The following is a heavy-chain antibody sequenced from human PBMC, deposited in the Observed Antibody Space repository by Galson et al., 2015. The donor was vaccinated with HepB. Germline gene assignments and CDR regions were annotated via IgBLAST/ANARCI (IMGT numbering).Heavy chain of an antibody. CDR1: GFTFSHYA. Sequence: SLRLSCAASGFTFSHYAFHWVRQAPGKGLEWVALISYDSINKYYADSLKGRFTISRDNAENSLYLHMNSLRAEDTAVYYCARDNPGCTGGSCYLDSWGQGTLVTVSP. V-gene: IGHV3-30-3*01. CDR2: ISYDSINK. D-gene: IGHD2-8*02. J-gene: IGHJ4*02. CDR3: ARDNPGCTGGSCYLDS.